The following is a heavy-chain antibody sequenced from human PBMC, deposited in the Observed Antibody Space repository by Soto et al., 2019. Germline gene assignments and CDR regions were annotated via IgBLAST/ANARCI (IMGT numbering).Heavy chain of an antibody. J-gene: IGHJ5*02. V-gene: IGHV1-69*12. CDR2: IIPIFGTA. CDR1: GGTFSSYT. Sequence: QVQLVQSGAEVKKPGSSVKVSCKASGGTFSSYTISWVRQAPGQGLEWMGGIIPIFGTANYAQKSQGRVTITADESTSTADMELSSLSSEDTAGYSGAAHVSNWFDPGGQGTLVTVSS. CDR3: AAHVSNWFDP.